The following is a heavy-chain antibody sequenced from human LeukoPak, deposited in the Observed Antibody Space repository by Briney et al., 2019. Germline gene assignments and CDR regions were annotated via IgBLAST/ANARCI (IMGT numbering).Heavy chain of an antibody. CDR3: AGAGGLWFGELYYGMDV. V-gene: IGHV3-53*04. CDR2: IYSGGST. Sequence: GGSLRLSCAASGFTVSSNYMSWVRQAPGKGLEWVSVIYSGGSTYYADSVKGRFTISRRNSKNTLYLQMNSLRAEDTAVYYCAGAGGLWFGELYYGMDVWGQGTTVTVSS. CDR1: GFTVSSNY. D-gene: IGHD3-10*01. J-gene: IGHJ6*02.